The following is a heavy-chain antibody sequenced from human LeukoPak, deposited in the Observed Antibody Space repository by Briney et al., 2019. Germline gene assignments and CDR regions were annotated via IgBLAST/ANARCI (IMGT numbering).Heavy chain of an antibody. V-gene: IGHV1-69*06. CDR2: IIPIFGTA. CDR1: GGTFSSYA. J-gene: IGHJ4*02. Sequence: RASVKVSCTASGGTFSSYAISWVRQAPGQGLEWMGGIIPIFGTANYAQKFQGRVTITADKSTSTAYMELSSLRSEDTAVYYCARVASGHYYFDYWGQGTLVTVSS. D-gene: IGHD1-14*01. CDR3: ARVASGHYYFDY.